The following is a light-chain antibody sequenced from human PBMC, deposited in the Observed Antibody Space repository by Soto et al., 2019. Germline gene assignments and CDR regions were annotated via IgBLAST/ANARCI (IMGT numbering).Light chain of an antibody. V-gene: IGKV1-27*01. Sequence: DIQMTQSPSSLSAFVGDRVTITCRASQDISNFLAWYQQKPGKVPKLLIYAASTLQSGVPSRFSGSGSGTDFTLTISSLQPEDVATYYCQKCKVAPFTFGGRTKVEIK. J-gene: IGKJ4*01. CDR1: QDISNF. CDR3: QKCKVAPFT. CDR2: AAS.